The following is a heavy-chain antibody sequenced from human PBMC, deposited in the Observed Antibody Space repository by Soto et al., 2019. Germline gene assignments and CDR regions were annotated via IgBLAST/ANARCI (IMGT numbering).Heavy chain of an antibody. CDR2: IYYSGST. J-gene: IGHJ4*02. D-gene: IGHD6-13*01. V-gene: IGHV4-30-4*01. CDR1: GGSISSGDYY. CDR3: ARASSSWYPSG. Sequence: SSETLSLTCTVSGGSISSGDYYWSWIRQPPGKGLEWIGYIYYSGSTYYNPSLKSRVTISVDTSKNQFSLKLSSVTAADTAVYYCARASSSWYPSGWGQGTLVTVSS.